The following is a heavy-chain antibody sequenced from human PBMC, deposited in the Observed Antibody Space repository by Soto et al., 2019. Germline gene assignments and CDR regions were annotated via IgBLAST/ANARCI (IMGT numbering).Heavy chain of an antibody. Sequence: QVQLVESGGGVVQPGRSRRLSCAASGFTFSSYGMHWVRQAPGKGLEWVAVISYDGSNKYYADSVKGRFTISRDNSKNTLYLQMNILRAEDTAVYYCAKGPHWFDPWGQGTLVTVSS. CDR1: GFTFSSYG. CDR2: ISYDGSNK. CDR3: AKGPHWFDP. V-gene: IGHV3-30*18. J-gene: IGHJ5*02.